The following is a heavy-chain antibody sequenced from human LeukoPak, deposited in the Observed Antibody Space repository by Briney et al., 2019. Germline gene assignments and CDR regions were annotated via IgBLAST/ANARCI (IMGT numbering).Heavy chain of an antibody. Sequence: SETLSLTCTVSGGSISSYYWSWIRQPPGKGLEWIGYIYYSGSTNYNPSLKSRVTISVDTSKNQFSLKLSSVTAADTAVYYCARGASSWSLYYYYYVDVWGKGTTVTVSS. CDR3: ARGASSWSLYYYYYVDV. D-gene: IGHD6-13*01. J-gene: IGHJ6*03. CDR2: IYYSGST. CDR1: GGSISSYY. V-gene: IGHV4-59*01.